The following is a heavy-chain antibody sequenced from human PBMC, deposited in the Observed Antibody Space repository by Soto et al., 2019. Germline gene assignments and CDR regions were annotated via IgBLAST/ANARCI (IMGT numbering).Heavy chain of an antibody. J-gene: IGHJ6*02. D-gene: IGHD3-9*01. V-gene: IGHV1-18*01. CDR1: GYTFTSYG. Sequence: ASVKVSCKASGYTFTSYGISWVRQAPGQGLEWMGWISAYNGNTNYAQKLQGRVTMTTDTSTSTAYMELRSLRSDDTAVYYCARDRFATIFVVDYGMDVCGQGSTVTVSS. CDR3: ARDRFATIFVVDYGMDV. CDR2: ISAYNGNT.